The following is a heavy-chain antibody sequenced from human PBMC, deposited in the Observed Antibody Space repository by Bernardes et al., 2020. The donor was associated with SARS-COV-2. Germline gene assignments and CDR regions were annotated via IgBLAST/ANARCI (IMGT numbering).Heavy chain of an antibody. D-gene: IGHD3-3*02. Sequence: SETLSLTCTVSGDSITTHYWSWIRQSPGKGLEWIGNIHYSGSTNYNPSLKSRLSTSVDTSKNQFSLKLTSVTTADTAIYYCSRHLKGDENSFDFWGQGNLVIVSS. CDR3: SRHLKGDENSFDF. CDR1: GDSITTHY. J-gene: IGHJ4*02. V-gene: IGHV4-59*11. CDR2: IHYSGST.